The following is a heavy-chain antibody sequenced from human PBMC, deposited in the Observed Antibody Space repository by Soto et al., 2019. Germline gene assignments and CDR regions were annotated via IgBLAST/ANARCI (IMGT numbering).Heavy chain of an antibody. J-gene: IGHJ4*02. CDR2: IYYTGTT. D-gene: IGHD2-21*01. CDR3: AKSLFAGGGGLSAD. CDR1: GGSISSYY. Sequence: QVQLHESGPGLVKPSETMSLTCTVSGGSISSYYWCWMRQPPGKGLEWIGDIYYTGTTNYHPSLKSRVTRSITSKNQFSLTLSSVTAADTAVYYCAKSLFAGGGGLSADWCRGTLVTVSP. V-gene: IGHV4-59*01.